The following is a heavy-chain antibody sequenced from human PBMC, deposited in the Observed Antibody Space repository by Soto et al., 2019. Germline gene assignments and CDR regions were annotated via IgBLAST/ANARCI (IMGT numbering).Heavy chain of an antibody. Sequence: QMQLQASGPGLVKPSETLSLTCNVSGASVSHGYWSWLRQPPGKGLEWIGFMYFGGSFTYNPSLTSRATISVETSNNQVAMKWTSVTSSATAVYYCARSYYDSTGFAVDPWGQGTLVTVSS. CDR1: GASVSHGY. CDR2: MYFGGSF. CDR3: ARSYYDSTGFAVDP. V-gene: IGHV4-59*02. D-gene: IGHD3-22*01. J-gene: IGHJ5*02.